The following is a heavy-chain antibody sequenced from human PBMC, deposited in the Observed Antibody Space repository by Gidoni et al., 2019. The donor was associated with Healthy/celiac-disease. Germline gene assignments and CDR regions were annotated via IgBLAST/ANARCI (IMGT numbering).Heavy chain of an antibody. J-gene: IGHJ5*02. CDR1: GFTVSSNY. V-gene: IGHV3-53*01. Sequence: GESGGGLIQPGGSLSLSCAASGFTVSSNYMSWVRQAPGKGLEWVSVLYSGGSTYYADSVKGRFTISRDNSKNTLYLQMNSLRAEDTAVYYCARDSRVAARPEYNWFDPWGQGTLVTVSS. CDR3: ARDSRVAARPEYNWFDP. CDR2: LYSGGST. D-gene: IGHD6-6*01.